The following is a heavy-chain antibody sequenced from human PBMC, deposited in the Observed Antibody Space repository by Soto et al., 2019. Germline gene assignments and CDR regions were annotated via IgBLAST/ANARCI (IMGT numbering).Heavy chain of an antibody. CDR2: IHYSGST. V-gene: IGHV4-59*11. Sequence: SETLSLTCTISGASISSLYWSWVRQPPGKGLEWIGYIHYSGSTNYNPSLKSRVTILADTSKNQFSLKLSSVTAADTAVYYCARSEEATTVFYYWGQGTLVTVSS. D-gene: IGHD5-12*01. CDR1: GASISSLY. CDR3: ARSEEATTVFYY. J-gene: IGHJ4*02.